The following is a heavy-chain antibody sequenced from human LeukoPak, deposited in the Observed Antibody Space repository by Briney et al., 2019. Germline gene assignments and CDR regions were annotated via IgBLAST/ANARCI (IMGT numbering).Heavy chain of an antibody. CDR1: GGSISSSSYY. D-gene: IGHD3-16*01. V-gene: IGHV4-39*01. J-gene: IGHJ1*01. CDR3: ASLPGGVRH. CDR2: IYYSGST. Sequence: SETLSLTCTVSGGSISSSSYYWGWIRQPPGKGLEWIGSIYYSGSTYYNPSLKSRVTISVDTSKNQFSLKLSSVTAADTAVYYCASLPGGVRHWGQGTLVTVSS.